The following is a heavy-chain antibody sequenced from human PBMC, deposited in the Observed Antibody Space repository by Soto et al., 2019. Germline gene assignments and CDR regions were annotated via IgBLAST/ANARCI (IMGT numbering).Heavy chain of an antibody. CDR2: ISGYSGNT. V-gene: IGHV1-18*01. J-gene: IGHJ4*02. Sequence: QVQLVQSGAEVQKPGASVKVSCKASGYTFTSYGISWVRQAPGQGLDWMGWISGYSGNTKYAQKFQGRVTMTTDISTSTAYMELRSLRSDDTAVYYCAREDCVSSSCYQGDYWGQGTLVTVSS. CDR3: AREDCVSSSCYQGDY. CDR1: GYTFTSYG. D-gene: IGHD2-2*01.